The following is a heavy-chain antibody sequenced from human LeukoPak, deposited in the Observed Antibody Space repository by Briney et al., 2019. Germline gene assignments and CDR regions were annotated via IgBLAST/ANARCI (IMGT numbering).Heavy chain of an antibody. J-gene: IGHJ6*03. CDR2: IYYSGST. V-gene: IGHV4-59*01. CDR3: ARSTSYYYYMDV. Sequence: PSETLSLTCTVSGGSISSYYWSWIRQPPGKGLEWIGYIYYSGSTNYNPSLKSRVTISVDTSKNQFPLKLSSVTAADTAVYYCARSTSYYYYMDVWGKGTTVTVSS. D-gene: IGHD2-2*01. CDR1: GGSISSYY.